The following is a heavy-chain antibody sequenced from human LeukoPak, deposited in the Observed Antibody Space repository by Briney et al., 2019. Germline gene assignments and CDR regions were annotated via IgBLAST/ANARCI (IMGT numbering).Heavy chain of an antibody. Sequence: GGSLRLSCAASGFTFSSSWMNWVRQAPGKGLVWVANIKQDGSETYYVDSVKGRFTISRDNARNSLYLQMSSLRVEDTAVYYCATSGDYYDSSGYWNYFDYWGQGTLVTVSS. CDR2: IKQDGSET. V-gene: IGHV3-7*01. J-gene: IGHJ4*02. D-gene: IGHD3-22*01. CDR3: ATSGDYYDSSGYWNYFDY. CDR1: GFTFSSSW.